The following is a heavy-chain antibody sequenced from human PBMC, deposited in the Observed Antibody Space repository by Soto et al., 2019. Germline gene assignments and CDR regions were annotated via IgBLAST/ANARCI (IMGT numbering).Heavy chain of an antibody. Sequence: EVQLLESGGGLVQPGGSLRLSCAASGFTFSGYPMSWVRQTPGKGLQWVSSLSGSGGSTYYAGSVQGRFTISRDNSKNTLYLQMNSLRAEDTAVYYCVKESPRAVAPIFDSWGQGTLDTVSS. V-gene: IGHV3-23*01. CDR1: GFTFSGYP. J-gene: IGHJ4*02. CDR3: VKESPRAVAPIFDS. D-gene: IGHD6-19*01. CDR2: LSGSGGST.